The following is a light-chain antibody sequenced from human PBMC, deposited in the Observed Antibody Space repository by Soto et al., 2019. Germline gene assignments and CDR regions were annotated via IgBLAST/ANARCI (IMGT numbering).Light chain of an antibody. CDR1: QSVSTF. CDR3: QQAASFPLT. CDR2: GAS. J-gene: IGKJ3*01. V-gene: IGKV1D-12*01. Sequence: DIQLTQSPSSVSASVGDRVTITCRASQSVSTFLGWYQQNPGKAPKLLIYGASNLQSGVPSRFSGSGSGTDFTLTISSLQPEDFATYYCQQAASFPLTFGPGTKVDFK.